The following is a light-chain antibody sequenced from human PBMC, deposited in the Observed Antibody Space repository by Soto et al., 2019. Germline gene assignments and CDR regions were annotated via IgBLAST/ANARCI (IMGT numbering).Light chain of an antibody. CDR2: DAS. CDR1: QDIRNF. CDR3: QQYDDLPPFT. Sequence: DLQMTQSPSSLSASVGDRVTITCQASQDIRNFLNWYQQKPGKAPKLLIYDASNLETGDPSRFSGSGSGTDFTFTISSLQPEDFATYYCQQYDDLPPFTFGPGTKVDTK. J-gene: IGKJ3*01. V-gene: IGKV1-33*01.